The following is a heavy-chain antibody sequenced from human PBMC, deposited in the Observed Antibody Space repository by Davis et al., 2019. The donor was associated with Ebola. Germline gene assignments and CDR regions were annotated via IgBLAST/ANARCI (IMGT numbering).Heavy chain of an antibody. Sequence: GESLKISCKGSGNNFTTYWIGWVRQMPGQGLEWMRIIYPNDSDTRYSPSFQGQVTISADKSISTAYLQWSSLKASDTAIYYCTSLNSVPGPPYWGQGTLVTVSS. J-gene: IGHJ4*02. CDR1: GNNFTTYW. CDR2: IYPNDSDT. D-gene: IGHD6-19*01. V-gene: IGHV5-51*01. CDR3: TSLNSVPGPPY.